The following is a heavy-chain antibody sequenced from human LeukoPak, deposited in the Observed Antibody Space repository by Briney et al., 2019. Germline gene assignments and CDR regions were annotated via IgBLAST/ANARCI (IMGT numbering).Heavy chain of an antibody. CDR2: MNPSGST. V-gene: IGHV4-34*01. D-gene: IGHD3-22*01. CDR3: ARGRQDVTMIVVVMTAVSYYLDV. Sequence: SETLSLTCAVYGGSFSGYYWTWIRQTPEKGLEWIGEMNPSGSTNYNPSLKSRVTISVDTSNNQFSLEFGCATAADTAVYYCARGRQDVTMIVVVMTAVSYYLDVCGKGTTVTVS. J-gene: IGHJ6*03. CDR1: GGSFSGYY.